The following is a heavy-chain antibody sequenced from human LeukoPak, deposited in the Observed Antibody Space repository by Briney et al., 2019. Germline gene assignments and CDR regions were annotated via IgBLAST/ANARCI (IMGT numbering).Heavy chain of an antibody. CDR3: ARRFGRFSSGWTY. CDR2: IYPDDSDT. D-gene: IGHD6-19*01. J-gene: IGHJ4*02. Sequence: GESLKISCKGSGCGFTTYWIGWVRQMPGKGLEWMGIIYPDDSDTRYSPSFQGQVTMSVDKSINTAYLQWRSLRASDTAMYFCARRFGRFSSGWTYWGQGTQVTVSP. CDR1: GCGFTTYW. V-gene: IGHV5-51*01.